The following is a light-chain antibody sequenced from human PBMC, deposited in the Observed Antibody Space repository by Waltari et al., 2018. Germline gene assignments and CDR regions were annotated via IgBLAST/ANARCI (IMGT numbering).Light chain of an antibody. CDR2: SNN. J-gene: IGLJ3*02. CDR1: SSNIGSNT. Sequence: QSVLTQTPSASGTPGQRVTISCSGSSSNIGSNTVNWYQQLPGKAPKLLIYSNNQRPSGVPGRFSGSKSGTSASLAISGLQSEDEADYCCAAWDDSLNGRNWVFGGGTKLTVL. V-gene: IGLV1-44*01. CDR3: AAWDDSLNGRNWV.